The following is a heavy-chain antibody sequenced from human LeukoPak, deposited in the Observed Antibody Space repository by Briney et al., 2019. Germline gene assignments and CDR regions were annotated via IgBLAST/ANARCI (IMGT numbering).Heavy chain of an antibody. CDR1: GFTFSSYS. D-gene: IGHD3-22*01. J-gene: IGHJ4*02. Sequence: GGSLRLSCAASGFTFSSYSMNWVSQAPGKGREWVSYISISSSTIYYADSVKGRFTISRDNAKNSLYLQMNSQRSEDTAVYYCARAPFSGYSAAHDYWGQGNLVTVSS. V-gene: IGHV3-48*04. CDR3: ARAPFSGYSAAHDY. CDR2: ISISSSTI.